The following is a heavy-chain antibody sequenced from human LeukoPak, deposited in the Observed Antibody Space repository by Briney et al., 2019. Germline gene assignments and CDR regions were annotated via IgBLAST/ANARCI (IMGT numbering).Heavy chain of an antibody. D-gene: IGHD3-3*01. CDR2: IYYSGST. CDR3: ARGVPRGPEWPMPPVY. CDR1: GGSISSYY. Sequence: PSETLSLTCTVSGGSISSYYWSWIRQPPGKGLEWIGYIYYSGSTNYNPSLKSRVTISVDTSKNQFSLKLSSVTAADTAVYYCARGVPRGPEWPMPPVYWGQGTLVTVSS. J-gene: IGHJ4*02. V-gene: IGHV4-59*01.